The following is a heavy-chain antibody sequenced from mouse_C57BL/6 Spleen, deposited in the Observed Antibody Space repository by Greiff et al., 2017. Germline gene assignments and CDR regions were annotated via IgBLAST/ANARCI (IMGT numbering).Heavy chain of an antibody. J-gene: IGHJ2*01. CDR3: TTGGIYYDYDGGY. Sequence: EVQLQQSGAELVRPGASVKLSCTASGFNIKDDYMHWVKQRPEQGLEWIGWIDPENGDTEYASKFQGKVTITADTSSNTAYLQLSSLTSEDTAVYYCTTGGIYYDYDGGYWGQGTTLTVSS. D-gene: IGHD2-4*01. CDR1: GFNIKDDY. V-gene: IGHV14-4*01. CDR2: IDPENGDT.